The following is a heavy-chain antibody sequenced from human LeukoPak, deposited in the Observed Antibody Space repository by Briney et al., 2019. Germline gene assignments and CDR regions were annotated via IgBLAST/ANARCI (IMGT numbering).Heavy chain of an antibody. Sequence: GGSLRLSCAASGFTFSNAWMSWVRQAPGKGLEWVGRIKGKTGGGTTDYAAPVKGRFTISRDDSKNTLYLQMNSLKTEDTAVYYCTTAIDYYDSSGHYYYFDYWGQGTLVTVSS. CDR1: GFTFSNAW. D-gene: IGHD3-22*01. V-gene: IGHV3-15*01. CDR3: TTAIDYYDSSGHYYYFDY. J-gene: IGHJ4*02. CDR2: IKGKTGGGTT.